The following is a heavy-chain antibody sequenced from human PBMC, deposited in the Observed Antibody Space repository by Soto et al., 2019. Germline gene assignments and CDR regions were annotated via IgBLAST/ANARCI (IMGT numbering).Heavy chain of an antibody. CDR3: ARWELGYCSGGSCRNDAFDI. V-gene: IGHV1-69*06. CDR1: GGTFSSYA. Sequence: GASVKVSCKASGGTFSSYAISWVRQAPGQGLEWMGGIIPIFGTANYAQKFQGRVTITADKSTSTAYMELSSLRSEDTAVYYCARWELGYCSGGSCRNDAFDIWGQGTMVTVSS. D-gene: IGHD2-15*01. J-gene: IGHJ3*02. CDR2: IIPIFGTA.